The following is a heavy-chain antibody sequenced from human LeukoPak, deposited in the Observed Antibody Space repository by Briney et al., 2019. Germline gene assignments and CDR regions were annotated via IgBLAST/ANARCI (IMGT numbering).Heavy chain of an antibody. V-gene: IGHV3-21*01. J-gene: IGHJ4*02. CDR2: ISSSSSYI. CDR3: ARGGDDYVWGSYSDY. Sequence: GGSLRLSCAACGFTFSSYSMNWVRQAPGKGLEWVSSISSSSSYIYYADSVKGRFTISRDNAKNTLYLQMNSLRAEDTAVYYCARGGDDYVWGSYSDYWGQGTLVTVSS. D-gene: IGHD3-16*01. CDR1: GFTFSSYS.